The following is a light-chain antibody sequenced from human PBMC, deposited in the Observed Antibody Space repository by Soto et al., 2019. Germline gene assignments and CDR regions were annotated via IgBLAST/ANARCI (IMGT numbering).Light chain of an antibody. CDR3: GTWDSSLSALYV. CDR1: SSNIGNNY. Sequence: QSVLTXPPSVSAAPGQKVTISCSGSSSNIGNNYVSWYQQLPGTAPKLLIYENNKRPSGIPDRFSGSKSGTSATLGITGLQTGDEADYYCGTWDSSLSALYVFGTGTKVTVL. CDR2: ENN. V-gene: IGLV1-51*02. J-gene: IGLJ1*01.